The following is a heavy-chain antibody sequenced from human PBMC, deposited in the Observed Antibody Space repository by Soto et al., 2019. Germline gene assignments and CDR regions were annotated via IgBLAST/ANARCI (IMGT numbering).Heavy chain of an antibody. CDR1: GGTFSSYA. J-gene: IGHJ4*02. CDR2: IIPLSGRI. Sequence: QVHLVQSGVELKKPGSSVTVSCKASGGTFSSYAVNWVRQAPGQGLEWMGGIIPLSGRINYAQKFQHRITITADEATTAAYMDLTKLRSDDTAIYYCAREQHYDNSGCFRTYLDSWGQGTLVTVSS. CDR3: AREQHYDNSGCFRTYLDS. D-gene: IGHD3-22*01. V-gene: IGHV1-69*12.